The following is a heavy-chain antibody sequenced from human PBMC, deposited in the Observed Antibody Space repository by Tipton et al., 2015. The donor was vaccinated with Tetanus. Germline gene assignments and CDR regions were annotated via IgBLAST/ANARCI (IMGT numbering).Heavy chain of an antibody. Sequence: GSLRLSCAASGFTFSSYAMNWVRQAPGKGLEWVSGISGSGDSTYYADSVKGRFTISRDNSKLYLQMNSLRAEDRAVYYCAKSRASSHYRGAFEIGGQGTMVTVSS. CDR2: ISGSGDST. D-gene: IGHD3-10*01. J-gene: IGHJ3*02. V-gene: IGHV3-23*01. CDR1: GFTFSSYA. CDR3: AKSRASSHYRGAFEI.